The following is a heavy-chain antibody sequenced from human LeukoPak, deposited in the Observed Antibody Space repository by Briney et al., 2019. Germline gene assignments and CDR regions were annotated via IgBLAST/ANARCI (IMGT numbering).Heavy chain of an antibody. J-gene: IGHJ4*02. CDR1: GFTFSSYA. V-gene: IGHV3-23*01. CDR3: AKAGPNYFDY. Sequence: GGSLRLSCAASGFTFSSYAVSWVRQAPGKGLEWVSAISGSGGSTYYADSVKGRFTISRDNSKNTLYLQMNGLRADDTAVYYCAKAGPNYFDYWGQGTLVTVSS. CDR2: ISGSGGST. D-gene: IGHD7-27*01.